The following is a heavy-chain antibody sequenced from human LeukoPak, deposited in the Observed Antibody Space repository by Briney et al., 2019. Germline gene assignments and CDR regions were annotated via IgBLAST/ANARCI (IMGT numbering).Heavy chain of an antibody. CDR2: IKQDGSEK. V-gene: IGHV3-7*01. CDR1: GFTFSSYW. Sequence: PGGSLRLSCAASGFTFSSYWMSWVRQAPGKGLEWVANIKQDGSEKYYVDSVKGRFTISRDNAKNSLYLQMNSLRAEDTAVYYCAREGWSSSWPTHPPFYYYYYYMDVWGKGTTVTVSS. CDR3: AREGWSSSWPTHPPFYYYYYYMDV. D-gene: IGHD6-13*01. J-gene: IGHJ6*03.